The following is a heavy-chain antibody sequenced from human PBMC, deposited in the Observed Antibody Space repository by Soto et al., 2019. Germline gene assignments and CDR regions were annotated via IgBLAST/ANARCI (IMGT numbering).Heavy chain of an antibody. V-gene: IGHV3-33*01. CDR3: ARVGATPEYYYGMDV. D-gene: IGHD1-26*01. CDR1: GFTFSSYG. Sequence: EGSLRLSCAGSGFTFSSYGMHWVRQAPGKGLEWVAVIWYDGSNKYYADSVKGRFTISRDNSKNTLYLQMNSLRAEDTAVYYCARVGATPEYYYGMDVWGQGTTVTVSS. CDR2: IWYDGSNK. J-gene: IGHJ6*02.